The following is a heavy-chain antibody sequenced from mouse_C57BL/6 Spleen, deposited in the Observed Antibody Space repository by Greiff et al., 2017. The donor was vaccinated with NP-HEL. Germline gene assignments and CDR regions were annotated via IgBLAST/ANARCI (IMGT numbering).Heavy chain of an antibody. D-gene: IGHD1-1*01. V-gene: IGHV1-61*01. CDR2: IYPSDSET. Sequence: VQLQQPGAELVRPGSSVKLSCKASGYTFTSYWMDWVKQRPGQGLEWIGNIYPSDSETHYNQKFKDKATLTVDKSSSTAYMQLSSLTSEDSAVYYCARTTTVVATDAMDDWGQGTSVTVSS. CDR1: GYTFTSYW. CDR3: ARTTTVVATDAMDD. J-gene: IGHJ4*01.